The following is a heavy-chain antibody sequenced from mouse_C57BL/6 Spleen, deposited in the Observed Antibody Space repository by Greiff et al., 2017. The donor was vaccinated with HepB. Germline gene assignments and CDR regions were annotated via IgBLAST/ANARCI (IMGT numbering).Heavy chain of an antibody. CDR2: INPNNGGT. CDR3: ARSGGYDSAWFAY. D-gene: IGHD2-4*01. J-gene: IGHJ3*01. V-gene: IGHV1-26*01. CDR1: GYTFTDYY. Sequence: EVQLQQSGPELVKPGASVKISCKASGYTFTDYYMNWVKQSHGKSLEWIGDINPNNGGTSYNQKFKGKATLTVDKSSSTAYMELRSLTSEDSAVYYCARSGGYDSAWFAYWGQGTLVTVSA.